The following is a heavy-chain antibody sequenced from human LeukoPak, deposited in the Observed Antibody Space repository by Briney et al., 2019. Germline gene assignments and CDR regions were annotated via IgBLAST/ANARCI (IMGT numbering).Heavy chain of an antibody. CDR1: GGSISSYY. V-gene: IGHV4-59*01. J-gene: IGHJ6*02. D-gene: IGHD3-3*01. CDR2: IYYSGST. Sequence: PSETLSLTCTVSGGSISSYYWSWIRQPPGKGLEWIGYIYYSGSTNYNPSLKSRVTISVDTSKNQFSLKLSSVTAADTAVYYCAGRLWSGYYTDYYGMDVWGQGTTVTVSS. CDR3: AGRLWSGYYTDYYGMDV.